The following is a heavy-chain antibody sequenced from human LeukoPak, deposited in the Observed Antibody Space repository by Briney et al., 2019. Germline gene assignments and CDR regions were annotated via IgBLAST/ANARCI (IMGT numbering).Heavy chain of an antibody. J-gene: IGHJ4*02. CDR3: ARGRSVGDYFDY. CDR1: GGSISSSSYY. V-gene: IGHV4-39*01. CDR2: IYYSGST. Sequence: KPSETLSLTCTVSGGSISSSSYYWGWIRQPPGKGLEWIGSIYYSGSTFYNPSLKSRVTISVDTSKNQFSMNLSSVTATDTAVYYCARGRSVGDYFDYWGQGTLVTVSS. D-gene: IGHD2-15*01.